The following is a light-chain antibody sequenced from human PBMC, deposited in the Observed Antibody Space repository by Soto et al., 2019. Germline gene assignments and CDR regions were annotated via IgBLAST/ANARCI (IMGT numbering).Light chain of an antibody. V-gene: IGLV2-14*01. CDR2: EVS. J-gene: IGLJ3*02. CDR3: SSYTSSSTLRV. CDR1: SSDVGGYKY. Sequence: QSVLTQPASVSGSPGQSITISCTGTSSDVGGYKYVSWYQQHPGKAPKLMIYEVSNRPSGVSNRFSGSKSGNTASLTISGLQAEDEADYYCSSYTSSSTLRVFGGGNKLTVL.